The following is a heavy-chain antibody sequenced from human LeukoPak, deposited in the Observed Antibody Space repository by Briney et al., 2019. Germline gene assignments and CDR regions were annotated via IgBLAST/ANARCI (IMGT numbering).Heavy chain of an antibody. V-gene: IGHV4-34*01. CDR2: INHSGST. J-gene: IGHJ1*01. CDR1: GDSISSYY. CDR3: ARALAQYCSGGTCYSGFFQY. Sequence: SETLSLTCTVSGDSISSYYWNWIRQPPGRGLEWIGEINHSGSTNYSPSLKSRVTISVDTSKNQFSLKLSSVTAADTAVYYCARALAQYCSGGTCYSGFFQYWGQGTLVTVSS. D-gene: IGHD2-15*01.